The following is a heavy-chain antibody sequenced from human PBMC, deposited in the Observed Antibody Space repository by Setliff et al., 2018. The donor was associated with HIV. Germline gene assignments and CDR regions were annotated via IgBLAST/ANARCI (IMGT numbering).Heavy chain of an antibody. J-gene: IGHJ4*02. CDR1: GFTFSSYW. V-gene: IGHV3-7*03. Sequence: GGSLRLSCAASGFTFSSYWMSWVRQAPGKGLEWVANIKQDGSEKYYVDSVKGRFTISRDNAKNSLYLQMNSLRAEDTAVYYCARANYYDSSGYGYWGQGTLVTVSS. CDR3: ARANYYDSSGYGY. D-gene: IGHD3-22*01. CDR2: IKQDGSEK.